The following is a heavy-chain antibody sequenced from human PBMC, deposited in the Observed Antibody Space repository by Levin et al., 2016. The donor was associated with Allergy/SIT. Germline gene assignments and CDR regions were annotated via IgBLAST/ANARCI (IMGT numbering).Heavy chain of an antibody. CDR2: IYYSGST. CDR3: ARDYGDRDFDY. J-gene: IGHJ4*02. Sequence: SETLSLTCTVSGGSISSYYWSWIRQPPGKGLEWIGYIYYSGSTNYNPSLKSRVTISVDTSKNQFSLKLSSVTAADTAVYYCARDYGDRDFDYWGQGTLVTVSS. CDR1: GGSISSYY. V-gene: IGHV4-59*08. D-gene: IGHD4-17*01.